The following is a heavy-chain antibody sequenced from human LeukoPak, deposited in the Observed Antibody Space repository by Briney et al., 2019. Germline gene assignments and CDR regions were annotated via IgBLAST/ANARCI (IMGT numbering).Heavy chain of an antibody. CDR2: ISAYNGNK. D-gene: IGHD5-18*01. Sequence: ASVKVSCKASGYTFTTYGISWVRQAPGQGLEWMGWISAYNGNKNYAQKLQGRVTLTTDTSTSTAYLELSRLGSDDTAVYYCARDLGAYTYGYDYWGQGALVTVSS. CDR3: ARDLGAYTYGYDY. V-gene: IGHV1-18*01. J-gene: IGHJ4*02. CDR1: GYTFTTYG.